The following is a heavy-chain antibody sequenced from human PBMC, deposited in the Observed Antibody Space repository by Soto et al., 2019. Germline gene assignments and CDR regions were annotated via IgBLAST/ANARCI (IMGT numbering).Heavy chain of an antibody. CDR2: IYYSGST. CDR3: AREGDGYSIFDY. J-gene: IGHJ4*02. D-gene: IGHD2-15*01. V-gene: IGHV4-59*01. CDR1: GGSISRYY. Sequence: SETLSLTCTVSGGSISRYYWSWIRQPPGKGLEWIGYIYYSGSTNYNPSLKSRVTISVDTSKNQFSLKLSSVTAADTAVYYCAREGDGYSIFDYWGQGTLVTVS.